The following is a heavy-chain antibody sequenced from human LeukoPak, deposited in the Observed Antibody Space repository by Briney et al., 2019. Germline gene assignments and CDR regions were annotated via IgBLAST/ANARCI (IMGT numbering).Heavy chain of an antibody. V-gene: IGHV3-74*01. CDR3: TMFTSGWD. J-gene: IGHJ4*02. Sequence: PGGSLRLSCADSGITISRYWMHWVRQAPGKGLVWVSRVSGDGTTTNYADSVKGRFTISRDNAKSTMSLQMTSLRAEDTAVYYCTMFTSGWDWGQGTLVTVSS. CDR2: VSGDGTTT. CDR1: GITISRYW. D-gene: IGHD6-19*01.